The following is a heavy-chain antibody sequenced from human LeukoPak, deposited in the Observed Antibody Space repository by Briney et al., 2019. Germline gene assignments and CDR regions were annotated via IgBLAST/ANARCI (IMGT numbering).Heavy chain of an antibody. CDR1: GGSISSGDYY. V-gene: IGHV4-30-4*01. Sequence: SETLSLTCTVSGGSISSGDYYWSWIRQPPGKGLEWIGYIYYSGSTYHNPSLRSRVTISVDTSKNQFSLKLSSVTAADTAVYYCARGDMRTADFDYWGQGTLVTVSS. CDR3: ARGDMRTADFDY. CDR2: IYYSGST. D-gene: IGHD2-21*02. J-gene: IGHJ4*02.